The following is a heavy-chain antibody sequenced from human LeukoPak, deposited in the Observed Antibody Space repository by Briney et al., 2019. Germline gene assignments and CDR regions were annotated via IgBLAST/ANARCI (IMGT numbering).Heavy chain of an antibody. V-gene: IGHV3-30-3*01. J-gene: IGHJ4*02. CDR1: EFTFSNYA. CDR3: ARIPPPSAYYDFWSGPPDY. CDR2: ISSDGDNK. Sequence: PGGSLRLSCAASEFTFSNYAMYWVRQAPDKGLEWVALISSDGDNKYYADSVKGRFTISRDNSKNTLYLQMNSLRAEDTAAYYCARIPPPSAYYDFWSGPPDYWGQGTLVTVSS. D-gene: IGHD3-3*01.